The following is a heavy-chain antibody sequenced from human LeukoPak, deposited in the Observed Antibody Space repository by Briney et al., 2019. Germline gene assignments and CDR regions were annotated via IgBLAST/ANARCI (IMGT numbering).Heavy chain of an antibody. Sequence: PSETLSLTCAVYGGSFSGYYWSWIRQPPGKGLEWIGEINHSGSTNYNPSLKSRVTISVDTSKNQFSLKLSSVTAADTAVYYCASRSGSCYFYAFDIWGQGTMVTVSS. CDR3: ASRSGSCYFYAFDI. CDR2: INHSGST. CDR1: GGSFSGYY. J-gene: IGHJ3*02. D-gene: IGHD1-26*01. V-gene: IGHV4-34*01.